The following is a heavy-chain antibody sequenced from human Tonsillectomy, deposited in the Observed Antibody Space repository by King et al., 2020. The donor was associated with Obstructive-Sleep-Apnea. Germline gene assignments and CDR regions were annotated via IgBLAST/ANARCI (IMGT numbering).Heavy chain of an antibody. D-gene: IGHD3-10*01. Sequence: QLQESGPGLVKPSETLSLTCTVSGGSISSYYWSWIRQPPGKGLEWIGDIYYSGSTNYNPSLKSRVTISVDTSKNQFSLKLSSVTAADTAVYYCARDQSIKLVPYYYYGMDVWGQGTTVTVSS. J-gene: IGHJ6*02. CDR3: ARDQSIKLVPYYYYGMDV. CDR2: IYYSGST. CDR1: GGSISSYY. V-gene: IGHV4-59*01.